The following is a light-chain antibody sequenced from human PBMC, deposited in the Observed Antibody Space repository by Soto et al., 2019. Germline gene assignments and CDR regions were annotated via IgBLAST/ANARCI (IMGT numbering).Light chain of an antibody. Sequence: QSELTQPASVSGSPGQSITISCTGTSRDVGGYNYVSWYQHQPGKVTLLMIYDVSNRPSGVSNRFSGSKSDNTASLTISGLQAGYEADYYCYPYTSSNAYVFGTWTKATVL. CDR3: YPYTSSNAYV. V-gene: IGLV2-14*03. J-gene: IGLJ1*01. CDR2: DVS. CDR1: SRDVGGYNY.